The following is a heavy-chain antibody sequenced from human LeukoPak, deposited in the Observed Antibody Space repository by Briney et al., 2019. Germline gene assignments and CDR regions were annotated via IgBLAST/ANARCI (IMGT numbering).Heavy chain of an antibody. Sequence: GGSLRLSCAASGFTFSNAWMNWVRQAPGKGLEWVSYISSSGSTKYYADSVKGRFTISRDNSKNTLYLQMNSLRAEDTAVYFCARDLGDWGQGTLVTVSS. J-gene: IGHJ4*02. CDR3: ARDLGD. CDR2: ISSSGSTK. CDR1: GFTFSNAW. V-gene: IGHV3-48*01. D-gene: IGHD3-16*01.